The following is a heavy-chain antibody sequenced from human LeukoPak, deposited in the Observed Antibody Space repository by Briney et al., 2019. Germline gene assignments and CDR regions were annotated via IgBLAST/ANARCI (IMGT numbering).Heavy chain of an antibody. D-gene: IGHD1-20*01. CDR2: INHSGST. CDR1: GGSFSGYY. J-gene: IGHJ2*01. V-gene: IGHV4-34*01. Sequence: SETLSLTCAVYGGSFSGYYWSWIRQPPGKGLEWIGEINHSGSTNYNPSLKSRVTISVDTSKNKFSLKLSSVTAADTAVYYCARGSTITYWYFDLWGRGTLVTVSS. CDR3: ARGSTITYWYFDL.